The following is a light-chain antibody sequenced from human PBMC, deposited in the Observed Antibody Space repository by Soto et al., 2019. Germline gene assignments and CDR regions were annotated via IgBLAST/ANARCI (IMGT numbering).Light chain of an antibody. J-gene: IGKJ1*01. CDR2: KAS. V-gene: IGKV1-5*03. CDR1: QSISVW. CDR3: QQYNSYSPT. Sequence: DIRMTQSPSTLSASVGYRVTITCRASQSISVWLAWYQQKAGKAPNLLIYKASRLESGVPSRFSGSGSETEFTLTISGLQHGDSATYYCQQYNSYSPTFGQGTKVDIK.